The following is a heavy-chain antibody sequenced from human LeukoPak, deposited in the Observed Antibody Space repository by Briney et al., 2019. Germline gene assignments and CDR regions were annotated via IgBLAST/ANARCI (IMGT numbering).Heavy chain of an antibody. Sequence: GESLKISCKGSGYSFSTYWIGWVRQVPGKGLEWMGIIYPNDSDTRYSPSFQGQVTISADKSISTAYLQWSSLKASDTAMYYCARRLDPDGDAFDIWGQGTMVTVSS. CDR1: GYSFSTYW. CDR2: IYPNDSDT. J-gene: IGHJ3*02. D-gene: IGHD5/OR15-5a*01. V-gene: IGHV5-51*01. CDR3: ARRLDPDGDAFDI.